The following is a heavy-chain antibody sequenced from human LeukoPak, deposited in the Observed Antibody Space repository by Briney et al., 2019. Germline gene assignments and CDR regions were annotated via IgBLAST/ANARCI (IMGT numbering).Heavy chain of an antibody. CDR2: IYPGDSDT. V-gene: IGHV5-51*01. Sequence: GESLKISCKGSGYSFTSYWIGWVRQMPGKGLEWMGIIYPGDSDTRYSPSFQGQVTISADKSISTAYLQWSSLKASDTAMCYCARQYSYGXGYLDLWGRGXLVTVSS. CDR3: ARQYSYGXGYLDL. J-gene: IGHJ2*01. D-gene: IGHD5-18*01. CDR1: GYSFTSYW.